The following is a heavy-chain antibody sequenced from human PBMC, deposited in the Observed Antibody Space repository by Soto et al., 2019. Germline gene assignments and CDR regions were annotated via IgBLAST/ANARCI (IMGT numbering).Heavy chain of an antibody. V-gene: IGHV1-2*02. J-gene: IGHJ4*02. D-gene: IGHD2-2*01. CDR2: INPNSGGT. CDR1: GYTFTGYY. CDR3: AASRGYCRSTSCYNSPFDY. Sequence: ASVKVSCKASGYTFTGYYMHWVLQAPGQGLEWMGWINPNSGGTNVAQKFQGRVTMTRDTSITTAYMELSRLRSDDTAVYYCAASRGYCRSTSCYNSPFDYWGQGTLVTVSS.